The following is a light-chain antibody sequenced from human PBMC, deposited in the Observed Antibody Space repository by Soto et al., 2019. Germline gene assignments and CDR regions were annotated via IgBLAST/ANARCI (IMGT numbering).Light chain of an antibody. CDR1: SSDVGGYNY. CDR3: SSYTSSSLV. V-gene: IGLV2-14*01. J-gene: IGLJ1*01. CDR2: DVS. Sequence: QSVLPQPASVSGSPGQSITISCSGTSSDVGGYNYVSWYQQHPGKAPNLMIYDVSNRPSGVSNRFSGSKSGNTASLTISGLQAEDEADYSCSSYTSSSLVFGTGTKVTVL.